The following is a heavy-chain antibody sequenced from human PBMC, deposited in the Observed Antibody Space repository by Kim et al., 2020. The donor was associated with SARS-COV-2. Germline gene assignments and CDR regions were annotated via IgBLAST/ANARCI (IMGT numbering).Heavy chain of an antibody. CDR1: GGSISSGDYY. V-gene: IGHV4-30-4*01. D-gene: IGHD3-22*01. CDR2: IYYSGST. Sequence: SETLSLTCTVSGGSISSGDYYWSWIRQPPGKGLEWIGYIYYSGSTYYNPSLKSRVTISVDTSKNQFSLKLSSVTAADTAVYYCARGSGLVYDSSGYPIDYWGQGTLVTVSS. CDR3: ARGSGLVYDSSGYPIDY. J-gene: IGHJ4*02.